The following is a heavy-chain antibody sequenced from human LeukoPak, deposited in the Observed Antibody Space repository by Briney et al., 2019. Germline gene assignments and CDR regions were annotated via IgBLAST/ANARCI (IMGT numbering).Heavy chain of an antibody. CDR2: IWYDGSNK. V-gene: IGHV3-33*01. CDR1: GFTFSSYG. Sequence: GRSLRLSCAASGFTFSSYGMHWVRQAPGKGLEWVAVIWYDGSNKYYADSVKGRFTISRDNSKNTLYLQMNSLRAEDTAVYYCARDPRIYYFYYWGQGLLFTVSS. CDR3: ARDPRIYYFYY. D-gene: IGHD1-14*01. J-gene: IGHJ4*02.